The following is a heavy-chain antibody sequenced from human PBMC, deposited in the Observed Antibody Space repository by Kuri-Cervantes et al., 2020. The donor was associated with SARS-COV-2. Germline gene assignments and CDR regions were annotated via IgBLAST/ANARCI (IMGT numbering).Heavy chain of an antibody. CDR1: GFTVSTKY. D-gene: IGHD2-15*01. CDR3: ARDEYCSGGSCYFFPDYFDY. J-gene: IGHJ4*02. Sequence: GESLKISCAASGFTVSTKYMSWVRQAPGKGLEWVSYISRSGSTIYYADSVKGRFTISRDNAKNSLYLQMKSLRAEDTAVYYCARDEYCSGGSCYFFPDYFDYWGQGTLVTVSS. V-gene: IGHV3-11*04. CDR2: ISRSGSTI.